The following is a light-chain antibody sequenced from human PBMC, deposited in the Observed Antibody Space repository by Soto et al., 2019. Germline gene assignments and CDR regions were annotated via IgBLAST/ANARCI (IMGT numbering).Light chain of an antibody. CDR3: EQYYGAPLT. J-gene: IGKJ4*01. CDR2: WAS. V-gene: IGKV4-1*01. CDR1: QSLLSSSNNKNY. Sequence: DIVLTQSPDSLAVSLGERATIKCKSSQSLLSSSNNKNYLVWHQQKPGQSPKVLISWASTRESGVPDRFSGSGSGTDFTLNISSLQAEDVALYYCEQYYGAPLTFGGGTKVQIK.